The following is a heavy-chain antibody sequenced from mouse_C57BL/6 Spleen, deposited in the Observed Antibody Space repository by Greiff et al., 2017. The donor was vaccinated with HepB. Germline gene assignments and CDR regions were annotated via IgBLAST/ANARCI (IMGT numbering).Heavy chain of an antibody. J-gene: IGHJ4*01. CDR2: IYPRSGNT. V-gene: IGHV1-81*01. CDR1: GYTFTSYG. Sequence: QVQLKESGAELVRPGASVKLSCKASGYTFTSYGISWVKQRTGQGLEWIGEIYPRSGNTYYNEKFKGKATATADKSSSTAYMELRSLTSEYAAVYFCARWRSGYDPFYAMDYWGQGTSVTVSS. CDR3: ARWRSGYDPFYAMDY. D-gene: IGHD2-2*01.